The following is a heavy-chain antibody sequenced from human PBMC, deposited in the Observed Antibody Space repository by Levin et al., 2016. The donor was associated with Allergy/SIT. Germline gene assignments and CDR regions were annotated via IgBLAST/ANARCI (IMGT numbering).Heavy chain of an antibody. CDR3: ARVPPFGWGAASSHYYFDY. J-gene: IGHJ4*02. Sequence: WIRQPPGKGLEWIGYIYYSGSTNYNPSLKSRVTISVDTSKNQFSLKLSSVTAADTAVYYCARVPPFGWGAASSHYYFDYWGQGTLVTVSS. V-gene: IGHV4-59*01. D-gene: IGHD6-13*01. CDR2: IYYSGST.